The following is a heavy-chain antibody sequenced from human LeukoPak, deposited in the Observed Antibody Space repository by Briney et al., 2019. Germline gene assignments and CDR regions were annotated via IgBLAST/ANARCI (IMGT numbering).Heavy chain of an antibody. Sequence: PGGSLRLSXAASGFTFSSYSMNWVRQAPGKGLEWVSSISSSSSYIYYADSVKGRFTISRDNAKNSLYLQMNSLRAEDTAVYYCARDRLGDAFDIWGQGTMVTVSS. CDR1: GFTFSSYS. CDR2: ISSSSSYI. D-gene: IGHD2-21*01. J-gene: IGHJ3*02. V-gene: IGHV3-21*01. CDR3: ARDRLGDAFDI.